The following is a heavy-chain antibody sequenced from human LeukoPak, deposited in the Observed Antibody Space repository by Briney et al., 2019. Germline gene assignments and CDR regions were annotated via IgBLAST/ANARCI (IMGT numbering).Heavy chain of an antibody. CDR1: DTFTSYG. V-gene: IGHV1-18*01. D-gene: IGHD2-21*02. CDR2: ISAYNGNT. Sequence: ASVKVSCKASDTFTSYGISWVRQAPGQGLEWMGWISAYNGNTNYAQKLQGRVTMTTDTSTSTAYMELRSLRSDDTAVYYCARDPDVVVTANWYFDLWGRGTLVTVSS. CDR3: ARDPDVVVTANWYFDL. J-gene: IGHJ2*01.